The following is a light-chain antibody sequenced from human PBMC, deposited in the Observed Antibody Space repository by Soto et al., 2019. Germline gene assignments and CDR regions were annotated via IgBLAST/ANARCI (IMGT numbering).Light chain of an antibody. CDR2: DVS. Sequence: QSALTQPASVSGSPGQSITISWSGTGSDVGAYNYVSWYQQHPAKAPKLMIYDVSNRPSGVSDRFSGSKSGNTASLTISGLQAEDEADYYCYSYTSSSTYVFGSGTKVTVL. CDR3: YSYTSSSTYV. J-gene: IGLJ1*01. V-gene: IGLV2-14*01. CDR1: GSDVGAYNY.